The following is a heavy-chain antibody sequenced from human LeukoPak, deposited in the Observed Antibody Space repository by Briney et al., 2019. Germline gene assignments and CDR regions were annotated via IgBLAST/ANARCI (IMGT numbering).Heavy chain of an antibody. CDR3: ARGPEDYFDY. CDR2: IYYSGST. V-gene: IGHV4-59*01. Sequence: SETLSLTCSVSGGSISRYYWSWIRQPPGKGLEWIGYIYYSGSTNYNPSLKSRVTISVDTSKNRFSLKLSSVTAADTAVYYCARGPEDYFDYWGQGTLVTVSS. CDR1: GGSISRYY. J-gene: IGHJ4*02.